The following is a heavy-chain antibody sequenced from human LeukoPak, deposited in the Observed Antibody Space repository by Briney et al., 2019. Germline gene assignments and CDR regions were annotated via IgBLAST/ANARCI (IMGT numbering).Heavy chain of an antibody. V-gene: IGHV3-23*01. J-gene: IGHJ4*02. D-gene: IGHD6-19*01. CDR1: GFTFSSYA. CDR3: AKDWGSSGWYVYFDY. Sequence: TGGSLRLSCAASGFTFSSYAMSWVRQAPGKGLEWVSAISGSGGSTYYADSVKGRFTISRDNSKNTLYLQMNSLRAEDTAVYYCAKDWGSSGWYVYFDYWGQGTLVTVSS. CDR2: ISGSGGST.